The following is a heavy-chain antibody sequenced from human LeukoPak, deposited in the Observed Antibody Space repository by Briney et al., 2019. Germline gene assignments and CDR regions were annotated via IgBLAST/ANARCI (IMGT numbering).Heavy chain of an antibody. CDR3: ARPASYCSSTSCSDAFDI. D-gene: IGHD2-2*01. V-gene: IGHV1-8*03. J-gene: IGHJ3*02. CDR2: MNPNSGNT. CDR1: GYTFTSYD. Sequence: GASVKVFCKASGYTFTSYDINWVRQATGQGLEWMGWMNPNSGNTGYAQKFQGRVTITRNTSISTAYMELSSLRSEDTAVYYCARPASYCSSTSCSDAFDIWGQGTMVTVSS.